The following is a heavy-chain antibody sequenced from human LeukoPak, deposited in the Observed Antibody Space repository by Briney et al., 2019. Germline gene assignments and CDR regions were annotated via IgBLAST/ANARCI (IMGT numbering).Heavy chain of an antibody. D-gene: IGHD1-14*01. CDR2: ISQDGSEK. J-gene: IGHJ4*02. Sequence: GGSLRLSCAASGFTLKNHLVNWVRQAPGEGVQWVAHISQDGSEKYYVDSVKGRFTISRDNTKNSLYLQMSSLRAEDTAVYYCARDSYRALEFWGQGALVTVSS. CDR1: GFTLKNHL. V-gene: IGHV3-7*01. CDR3: ARDSYRALEF.